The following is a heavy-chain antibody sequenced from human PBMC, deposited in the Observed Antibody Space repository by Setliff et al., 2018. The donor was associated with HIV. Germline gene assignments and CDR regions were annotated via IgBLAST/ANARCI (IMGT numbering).Heavy chain of an antibody. CDR2: INPTGAST. CDR3: ARGGTYAFDY. J-gene: IGHJ4*02. Sequence: ASVKVSCKASGYSFTSDYMHWVRQAPGQGLGWMGIINPTGASTTYAQQFQGRVTMTRDTSTSTVYMELSSLRSEDTAVYYCARGGTYAFDYWGQGTLVTVSS. CDR1: GYSFTSDY. D-gene: IGHD1-26*01. V-gene: IGHV1-46*01.